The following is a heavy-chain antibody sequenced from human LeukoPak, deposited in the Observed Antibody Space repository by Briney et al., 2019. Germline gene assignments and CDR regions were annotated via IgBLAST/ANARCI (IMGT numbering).Heavy chain of an antibody. CDR2: IYYSGST. V-gene: IGHV4-59*01. D-gene: IGHD6-6*01. Sequence: SETLSLTCTVSGGSKSSYYWSWTRQPTGRGREGIGYIYYSGSTNYNPSLKSRVTISVDTSKAQFSLKLSSVSAADTAVYYCARVDPDSSSTLEVFDYWGQGTLVTVSS. CDR3: ARVDPDSSSTLEVFDY. J-gene: IGHJ4*02. CDR1: GGSKSSYY.